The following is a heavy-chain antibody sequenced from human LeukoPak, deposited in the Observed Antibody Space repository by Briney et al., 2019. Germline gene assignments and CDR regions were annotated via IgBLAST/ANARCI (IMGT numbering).Heavy chain of an antibody. CDR2: IYTSGST. CDR3: ARDLSYCSSTRCYAPYYFDY. J-gene: IGHJ4*02. Sequence: PSETLSLTCSVSGGSVGCYYWSWIRQPAGKGLEWIGRIYTSGSTNYNPSLRSRATISVDKSKSQFSLKLTSVTAADTAVYYCARDLSYCSSTRCYAPYYFDYWGQGTLVTVSS. CDR1: GGSVGCYY. D-gene: IGHD2-2*01. V-gene: IGHV4-4*07.